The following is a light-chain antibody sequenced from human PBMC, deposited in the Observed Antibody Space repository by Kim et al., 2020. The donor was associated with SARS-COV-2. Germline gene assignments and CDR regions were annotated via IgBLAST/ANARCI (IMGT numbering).Light chain of an antibody. CDR1: QTLSNY. CDR2: SAS. J-gene: IGKJ2*01. CDR3: QQGYNVPRT. V-gene: IGKV1-39*01. Sequence: DIQMTQSPSSLSASVGDRVTITCRTSQTLSNYLNWYQQRPGKAPRLLIYSASTLQSGVPSRFSGSGSGTDFTLTISSLQPEDSATYYCQQGYNVPRTFGQGTKLEI.